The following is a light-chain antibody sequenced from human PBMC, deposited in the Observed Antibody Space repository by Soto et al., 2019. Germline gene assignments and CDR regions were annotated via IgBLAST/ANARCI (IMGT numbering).Light chain of an antibody. V-gene: IGLV1-40*01. CDR1: SSNIGADFD. Sequence: QSVLTQPPSVSGAPGQRITISCTGSSSNIGADFDVYWYQQLPGAAPKLLIYGNTNRPSGVPDRFSGSKSGTSASLAITGLQAEDEADYYCQSYDRSLTGVFGTGTTVTVL. CDR2: GNT. J-gene: IGLJ1*01. CDR3: QSYDRSLTGV.